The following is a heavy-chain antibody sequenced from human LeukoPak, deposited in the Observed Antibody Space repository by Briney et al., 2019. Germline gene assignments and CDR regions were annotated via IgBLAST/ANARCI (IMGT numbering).Heavy chain of an antibody. CDR2: IYHSGST. J-gene: IGHJ4*02. CDR3: ARDGLYYDYVWGSYRLIDY. CDR1: GGSISSSNW. V-gene: IGHV4-4*02. Sequence: PSETLSLTCAVSGGSISSSNWWSWVRQPPGKGLEWIGEIYHSGSTNYNPSLKSRVTISVDKSKNQFSLKLSSVTAADTAVYYCARDGLYYDYVWGSYRLIDYWGQGTLVTVSS. D-gene: IGHD3-16*02.